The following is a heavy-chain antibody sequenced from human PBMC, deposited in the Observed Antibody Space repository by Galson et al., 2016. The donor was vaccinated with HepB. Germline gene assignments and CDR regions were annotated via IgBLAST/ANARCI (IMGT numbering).Heavy chain of an antibody. J-gene: IGHJ2*01. CDR3: VREGGYCYGDSCRDFDL. CDR2: ISRSSSLI. D-gene: IGHD2-15*01. Sequence: SLRLSCADSGFTFSSDSMNWVRQAPGKGLEWISSISRSSSLIYYADSVTGRFTISRDNAKRSLYLQMNSLRVEDTAVYYCVREGGYCYGDSCRDFDLWGRGTVVTVSS. CDR1: GFTFSSDS. V-gene: IGHV3-21*01.